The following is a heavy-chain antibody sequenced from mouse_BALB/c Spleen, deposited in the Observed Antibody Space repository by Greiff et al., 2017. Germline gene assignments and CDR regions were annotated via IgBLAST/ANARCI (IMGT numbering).Heavy chain of an antibody. J-gene: IGHJ4*01. CDR1: GDSITSGY. CDR2: ISYSGST. D-gene: IGHD5-1-1*01. CDR3: ARCDTSPYYYAMDY. Sequence: DVMLVESGPSLVKPSQTLSLTCTVSGDSITSGYWNWIRKFPGNKLEYMGYISYSGSTYYNPSLKSRISITRDTSKNQYYLQLNSVTTEDTATYYCARCDTSPYYYAMDYWGQGTSVTVSS. V-gene: IGHV3-8*02.